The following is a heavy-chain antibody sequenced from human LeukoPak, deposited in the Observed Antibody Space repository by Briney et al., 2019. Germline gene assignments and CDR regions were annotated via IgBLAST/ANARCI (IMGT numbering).Heavy chain of an antibody. CDR2: IYYSGST. CDR1: GGSISSYY. Sequence: SETLSLTCTVSGGSISSYYWSWIRQPPGKGLEWIGYIYYSGSTNYNPSLKSRVTISVDTSKNQFSLKLSSVTAADKAVYYCARVGKYYYDSSGPLDYWGQGTLVTVSS. CDR3: ARVGKYYYDSSGPLDY. V-gene: IGHV4-59*01. J-gene: IGHJ4*02. D-gene: IGHD3-22*01.